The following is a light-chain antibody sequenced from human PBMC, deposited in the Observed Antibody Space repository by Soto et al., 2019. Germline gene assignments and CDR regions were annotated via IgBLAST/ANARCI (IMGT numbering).Light chain of an antibody. CDR2: DAS. V-gene: IGKV1-5*01. CDR1: QRTSTW. J-gene: IGKJ4*01. CDR3: QQYSSYSPQLT. Sequence: DIQMTQSPSTLSASVGDRVTITCRASQRTSTWLAWYQQKPGNAPKLLIYDASSLESGVPSRFSGSGSGTEFTLTISSLQPEDFATDYCQQYSSYSPQLTFGGGTKVEIK.